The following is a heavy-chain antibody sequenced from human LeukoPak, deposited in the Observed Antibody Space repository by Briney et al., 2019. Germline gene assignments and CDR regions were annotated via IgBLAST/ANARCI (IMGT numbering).Heavy chain of an antibody. CDR2: ISSSSYI. Sequence: GVSLRLSCAASGFTFSSYSMNWVRQAPGKGLEWVSSISSSSYIYYADSVKGRFTISRDNAKNSLYLQMNSLRAEDTAVYYCATSGWSNFDYWGQGTLVTVSS. D-gene: IGHD6-19*01. V-gene: IGHV3-21*01. CDR3: ATSGWSNFDY. CDR1: GFTFSSYS. J-gene: IGHJ4*02.